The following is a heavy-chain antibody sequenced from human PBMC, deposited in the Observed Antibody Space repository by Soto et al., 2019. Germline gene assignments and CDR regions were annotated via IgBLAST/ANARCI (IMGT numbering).Heavy chain of an antibody. D-gene: IGHD3-3*01. J-gene: IGHJ4*02. V-gene: IGHV4-30-4*01. CDR3: ARDPATFGVVPYFDY. CDR2: IFFTGST. Sequence: PSETLSLTCTVSGGTINSADYYWSWIRQPPGKGLEWVGYIFFTGSTSYNPSLRSRLSLSLDTSKNQFSLKLSSVTAADTAVYYCARDPATFGVVPYFDYWGQGTLVTVSS. CDR1: GGTINSADYY.